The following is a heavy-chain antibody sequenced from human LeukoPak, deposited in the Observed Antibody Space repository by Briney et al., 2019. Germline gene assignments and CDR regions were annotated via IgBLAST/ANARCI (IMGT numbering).Heavy chain of an antibody. CDR3: TTLGPRAF. Sequence: WGSLRLSCAASGFTFSSYEMNWVRQAPGEGLEWVSCISSSGSTIYYADSVKGRFTISRDNAKNSLYLQMNSLRAEDTAVYYCTTLGPRAFWGQGTLVTVSS. V-gene: IGHV3-48*03. D-gene: IGHD1-14*01. J-gene: IGHJ4*02. CDR2: ISSSGSTI. CDR1: GFTFSSYE.